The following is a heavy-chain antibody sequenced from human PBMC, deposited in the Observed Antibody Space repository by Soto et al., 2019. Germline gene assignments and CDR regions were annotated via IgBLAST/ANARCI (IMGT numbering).Heavy chain of an antibody. CDR1: GFTFSSYW. J-gene: IGHJ4*02. D-gene: IGHD5-18*01. CDR2: IKQDGSEK. V-gene: IGHV3-7*01. CDR3: ARRLERRGYSYGSYYFDY. Sequence: PLGVLRLSCAASGFTFSSYWMSWVRQAPGKGLEWVANIKQDGSEKYYVDSVKGRFTISRDNAKNSLYLQMNSLRAEDTAVYYCARRLERRGYSYGSYYFDYWGQGTLVTVSS.